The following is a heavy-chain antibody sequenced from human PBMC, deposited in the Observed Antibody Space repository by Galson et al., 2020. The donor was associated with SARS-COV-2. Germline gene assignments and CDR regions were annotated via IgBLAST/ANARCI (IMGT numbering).Heavy chain of an antibody. V-gene: IGHV3-33*01. D-gene: IGHD4-4*01. CDR3: AREEATVTTLDY. Sequence: GGSLRLSCAASGFTFSSYGMHWVRQAPGKGLEWVAVIWYDGSNKYYADSVKGRFTISRDNSKNTLYLQMNSLRAEDTAVYYCAREEATVTTLDYWGQGTLVTVSS. J-gene: IGHJ4*02. CDR2: IWYDGSNK. CDR1: GFTFSSYG.